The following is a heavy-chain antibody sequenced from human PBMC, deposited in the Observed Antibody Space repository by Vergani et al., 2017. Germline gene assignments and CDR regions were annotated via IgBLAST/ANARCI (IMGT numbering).Heavy chain of an antibody. V-gene: IGHV4-59*12. CDR1: GGSISSYY. CDR3: ARSQRAKAFDI. J-gene: IGHJ3*02. CDR2: IYYSGST. Sequence: QVQLQESGPGLVKPSETLSLTCTVSGGSISSYYWSWIRQPPGKGLEWIGYIYYSGSTNYNPSLKSRVTISVDTSKNQFSLKLSSVTAADTAVYYCARSQRAKAFDIWGQGTMVTVSS.